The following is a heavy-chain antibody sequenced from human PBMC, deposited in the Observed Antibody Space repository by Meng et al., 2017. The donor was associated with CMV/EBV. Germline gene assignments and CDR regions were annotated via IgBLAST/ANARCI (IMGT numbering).Heavy chain of an antibody. CDR1: GGSFSGYY. CDR3: ARDPTYYYYYGMDV. J-gene: IGHJ6*02. Sequence: SETLSLTCAVYGGSFSGYYWSWIRQPPGKGLEWIGEINHSGSTNYNPSPKSRVTISVDTSKNQFSLKLSSVTAADTAVYYCARDPTYYYYYGMDVWGQGTTVTVSS. V-gene: IGHV4-34*01. CDR2: INHSGST.